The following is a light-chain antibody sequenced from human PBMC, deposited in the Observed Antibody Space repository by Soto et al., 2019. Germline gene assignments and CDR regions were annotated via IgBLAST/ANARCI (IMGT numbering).Light chain of an antibody. Sequence: DILMTQSPATLSVSPGASATLSCLASRRVDTYLAWYQKKPGQATRLPVYGPSRRDTGTPDRFSGTGSGTDFTFTFSRLEPEEFEVYFCPQYNKWALPFGGGPKV. J-gene: IGKJ4*01. CDR1: RRVDTY. V-gene: IGKV3D-15*01. CDR3: PQYNKWALP. CDR2: GPS.